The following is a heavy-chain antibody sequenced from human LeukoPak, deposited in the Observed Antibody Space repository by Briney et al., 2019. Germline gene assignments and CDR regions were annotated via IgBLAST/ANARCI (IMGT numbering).Heavy chain of an antibody. V-gene: IGHV1-18*01. CDR2: ISAYNGDT. CDR1: GYTFISYG. D-gene: IGHD6-19*01. CDR3: ARDPSNTSGWKTWFDP. Sequence: GASVKVSCKASGYTFISYGITWVRQAPGQGLEWMGWISAYNGDTKYAQNLQGRVTLTTYTSTTTAYLELRSLRSDDTAVYYCARDPSNTSGWKTWFDPWGQGTLVTVSS. J-gene: IGHJ5*02.